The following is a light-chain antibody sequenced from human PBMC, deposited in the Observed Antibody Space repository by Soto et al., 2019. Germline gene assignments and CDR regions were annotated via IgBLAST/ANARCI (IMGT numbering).Light chain of an antibody. CDR3: HHYSLYSPWT. Sequence: EIPRTQCTASMSVSVGDRVKITCRTSQNINAWLAWYQQRPGQAPKLLIYDASTVQSGVPSRFSGSGSGTEFTLTISSLQPDDSATYYCHHYSLYSPWTFGQGSKV. CDR1: QNINAW. V-gene: IGKV1-5*01. J-gene: IGKJ1*01. CDR2: DAS.